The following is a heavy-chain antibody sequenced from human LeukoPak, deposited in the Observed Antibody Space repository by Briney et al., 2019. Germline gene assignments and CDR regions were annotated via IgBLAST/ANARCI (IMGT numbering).Heavy chain of an antibody. CDR1: GYTFTGYY. CDR2: INPNSGGT. V-gene: IGHV1-2*06. J-gene: IGHJ5*02. D-gene: IGHD6-13*01. Sequence: ASVKVSCKASGYTFTGYYMHWVRQAPGQGLEWMGRINPNSGGTSYAQKFQGRVTMTRDTSISTAYMELSRLRSDDTAVYYCARAAAGINWFDPWGQGTLVTVSS. CDR3: ARAAAGINWFDP.